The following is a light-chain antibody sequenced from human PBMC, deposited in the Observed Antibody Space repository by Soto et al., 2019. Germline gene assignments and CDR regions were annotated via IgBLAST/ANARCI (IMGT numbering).Light chain of an antibody. CDR2: AAS. J-gene: IGKJ1*01. CDR1: QTISSW. V-gene: IGKV1-39*01. CDR3: QQSYSTPQT. Sequence: DIQMTQSPSTLSGSVGDRVTITCRASQTISSWLAWYQQKPGKAPKLLIYAASSLPSGVPSRFSGGGSGTDFTLTISSLQPEDFATYYCQQSYSTPQTFGQGTRWIS.